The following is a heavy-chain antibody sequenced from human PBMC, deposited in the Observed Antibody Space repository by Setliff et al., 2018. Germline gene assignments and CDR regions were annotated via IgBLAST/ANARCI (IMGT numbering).Heavy chain of an antibody. CDR2: IYYSGST. J-gene: IGHJ5*02. CDR1: GGSISSSSYY. Sequence: SETLSLTCTVSGGSISSSSYYWGWIRQPPGKGLEWIGSIYYSGSTYYNPSLKSRVTISVDTSKNQLSLKLSSVTAADTAVYYCARVIVVVPAAITFSGFDPWGQGTLVTVSS. V-gene: IGHV4-39*07. D-gene: IGHD2-2*01. CDR3: ARVIVVVPAAITFSGFDP.